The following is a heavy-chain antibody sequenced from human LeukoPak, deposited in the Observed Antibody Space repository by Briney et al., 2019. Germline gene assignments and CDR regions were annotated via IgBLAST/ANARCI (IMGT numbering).Heavy chain of an antibody. CDR3: AKRAVPGNAFFDN. Sequence: GGSLRLSCAASGFTFSSYAMHWVRQAPGKGLEWVAVISYDGSNKYYADSVNCRFPISRDNSKTTLYLQMNSLRAEDTAVYYCAKRAVPGNAFFDNWGQGTLVTVSS. CDR2: ISYDGSNK. D-gene: IGHD6-19*01. V-gene: IGHV3-30-3*02. J-gene: IGHJ4*02. CDR1: GFTFSSYA.